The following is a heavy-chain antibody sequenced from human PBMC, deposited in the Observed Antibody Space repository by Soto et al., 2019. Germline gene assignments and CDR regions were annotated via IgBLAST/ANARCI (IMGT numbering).Heavy chain of an antibody. CDR2: ISYDGSNK. V-gene: IGHV3-30*18. D-gene: IGHD3-10*01. Sequence: GGSLRLSCAASGFTLSSYGMHWVRQAPGKGLEWVAVISYDGSNKYYADSVKGRFTISRDNSKNTLYLQMNSLRAEDTAVYYCAKENSGFGELHDAFDIWGQGTMVTVSS. J-gene: IGHJ3*02. CDR1: GFTLSSYG. CDR3: AKENSGFGELHDAFDI.